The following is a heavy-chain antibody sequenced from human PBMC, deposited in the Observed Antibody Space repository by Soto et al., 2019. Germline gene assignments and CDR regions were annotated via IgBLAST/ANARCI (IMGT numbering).Heavy chain of an antibody. J-gene: IGHJ6*02. CDR2: ISYDGSNK. CDR3: ARDPEYYDSSGYPRYYYRMDV. V-gene: IGHV3-30-3*01. CDR1: GFTFSSYA. D-gene: IGHD3-22*01. Sequence: PGGSLRLSWAASGFTFSSYAMHWVRQAPGKGLEWVAVISYDGSNKYYADSVKGRFTISRDNSKNTLYLQMNSLRAEDTAVYYCARDPEYYDSSGYPRYYYRMDVWGQGTTVTVSS.